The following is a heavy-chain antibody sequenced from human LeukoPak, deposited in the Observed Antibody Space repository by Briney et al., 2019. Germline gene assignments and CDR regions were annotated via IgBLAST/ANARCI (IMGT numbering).Heavy chain of an antibody. Sequence: GGSLRLSCAASGFTFDDYVMNWVRQAPGKGLEWVSGISWNSGTIGYADSVKGRFTTSRDNAKNSLYLQMNSLRAEDTALYYCVKGAAYHLGDAFDIWGQGTMVTVSS. D-gene: IGHD2-15*01. CDR3: VKGAAYHLGDAFDI. CDR2: ISWNSGTI. CDR1: GFTFDDYV. V-gene: IGHV3-9*01. J-gene: IGHJ3*02.